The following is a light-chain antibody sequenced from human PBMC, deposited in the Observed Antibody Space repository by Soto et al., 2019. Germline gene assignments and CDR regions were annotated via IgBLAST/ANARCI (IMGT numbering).Light chain of an antibody. V-gene: IGKV1-5*01. CDR3: QQYNSYSQA. J-gene: IGKJ1*01. Sequence: DIPLTHSPSTLSGWVRDRVTIXCRASQTISEWLAWYQQKPGKAPYLLISDGSTLERGVPSRFSGSGSGTEFTLTISSMQPDDFATYYCQQYNSYSQAFGQGTKVDIK. CDR2: DGS. CDR1: QTISEW.